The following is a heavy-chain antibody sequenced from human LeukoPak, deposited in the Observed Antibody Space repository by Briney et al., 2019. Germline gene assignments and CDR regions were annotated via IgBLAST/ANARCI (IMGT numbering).Heavy chain of an antibody. Sequence: ASVKVSCKASGGTFSSYAISWVRQAPGKGLEWMGGFDPEDGETIYAQKFQGRVTMTEDTSTDTAYMELSSLRSEDTAVYYCATAEVRFLEWLSYWGQGTLVTVSS. CDR2: FDPEDGET. J-gene: IGHJ4*02. CDR1: GGTFSSYA. CDR3: ATAEVRFLEWLSY. D-gene: IGHD3-3*01. V-gene: IGHV1-24*01.